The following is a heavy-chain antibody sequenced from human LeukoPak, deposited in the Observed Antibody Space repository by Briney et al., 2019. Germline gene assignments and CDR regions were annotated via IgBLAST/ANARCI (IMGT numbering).Heavy chain of an antibody. D-gene: IGHD3-3*01. V-gene: IGHV4-34*01. CDR1: GGSFSGYY. CDR3: ASARRLEPYYDFWSGYIFVGWFDP. CDR2: IYYSGST. Sequence: KPSETLSLTCAVYGGSFSGYYWGWIRQPPGKGLEWIGSIYYSGSTYYNPSLKSRVTISVDTSKNQFSLKLSSVTAADTAVYYCASARRLEPYYDFWSGYIFVGWFDPWGQGTLVTVSS. J-gene: IGHJ5*02.